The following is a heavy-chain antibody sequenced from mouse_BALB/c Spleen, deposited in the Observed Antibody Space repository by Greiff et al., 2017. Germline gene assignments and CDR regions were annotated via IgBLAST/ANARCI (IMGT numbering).Heavy chain of an antibody. J-gene: IGHJ4*01. V-gene: IGHV7-3*02. CDR2: IRNKANGYTT. CDR3: ARGGGYAFYYAMDY. D-gene: IGHD2-14*01. CDR1: GFTFTDYY. Sequence: EVHLVESGGGLVQPGGSLRLSCATSGFTFTDYYMSWVRQPPGKALEWLGFIRNKANGYTTEYSASVKGRFTISRDNSQSILYLQMNTLRAEDSATYYCARGGGYAFYYAMDYWGQGTSVTVSS.